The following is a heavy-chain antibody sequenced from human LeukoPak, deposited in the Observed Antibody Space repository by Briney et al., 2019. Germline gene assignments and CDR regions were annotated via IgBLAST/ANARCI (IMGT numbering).Heavy chain of an antibody. CDR2: ISGSGGST. J-gene: IGHJ4*01. Sequence: AGGSLRLSCAASGFTFSSYAMSWVRQAPGKGLEWVSAISGSGGSTYYADSVKGRFTISRDNSKNTLYLQMNSLRAEDTAVYYCAKVSIDSSGWSNYFDYWGKGTLVTVSS. CDR3: AKVSIDSSGWSNYFDY. V-gene: IGHV3-23*01. D-gene: IGHD6-19*01. CDR1: GFTFSSYA.